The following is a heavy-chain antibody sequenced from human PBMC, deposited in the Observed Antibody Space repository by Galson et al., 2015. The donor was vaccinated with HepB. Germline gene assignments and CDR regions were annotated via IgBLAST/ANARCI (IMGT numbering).Heavy chain of an antibody. CDR3: ARDGEQLARSDGNWFGP. CDR1: RYTFTDYY. CDR2: INPNSGGT. J-gene: IGHJ5*02. Sequence: SVKVSCKASRYTFTDYYIHWVQQAPGQGFEWMGWINPNSGGTNYAQKFQGRITMTRDTSITTTYMELKRLKSDDTAVYYCARDGEQLARSDGNWFGPWGQGTLVTVSS. V-gene: IGHV1-2*02. D-gene: IGHD3-16*01.